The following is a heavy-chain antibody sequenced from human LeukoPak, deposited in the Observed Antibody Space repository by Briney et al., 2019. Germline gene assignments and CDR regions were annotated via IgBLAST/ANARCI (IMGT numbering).Heavy chain of an antibody. J-gene: IGHJ3*01. Sequence: ASVKVSCKASGYTFTAFYFHWVRQAPGQGLECMGWINPNNSDTRYAQNFQGRVTMTRDTSITTVYLELSSLRSDDTAIYYCAREAGDNAYDFWGPGTMVTVSS. V-gene: IGHV1-2*02. CDR1: GYTFTAFY. D-gene: IGHD1-14*01. CDR2: INPNNSDT. CDR3: AREAGDNAYDF.